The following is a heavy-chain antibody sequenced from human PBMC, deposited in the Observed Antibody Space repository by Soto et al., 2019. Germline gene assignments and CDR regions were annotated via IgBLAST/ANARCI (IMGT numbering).Heavy chain of an antibody. J-gene: IGHJ6*02. CDR1: GFTFSSYG. Sequence: GGSLRLSCAASGFTFSSYGMHWVRQAPGKGLEWVAVISYDGSNKYYADSVKGRFTISRDNSKNTLYLQMNSLRAEDTAVYYCAKDTAPRQQLVRGRYYYYGMDVWGQGTTVTVSS. CDR3: AKDTAPRQQLVRGRYYYYGMDV. D-gene: IGHD6-13*01. CDR2: ISYDGSNK. V-gene: IGHV3-30*18.